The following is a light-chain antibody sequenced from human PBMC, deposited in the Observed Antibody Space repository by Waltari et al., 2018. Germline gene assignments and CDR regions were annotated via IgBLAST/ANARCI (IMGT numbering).Light chain of an antibody. J-gene: IGLJ1*01. CDR2: GND. V-gene: IGLV1-47*01. CDR1: NSNIGANF. CDR3: AAWDDTLSGHSV. Sequence: QSVLTQPPSASGTPGQRVTISCSGSNSNIGANFVYWYRQFPGTSPKLLIDGNDKRPSGGPARFSVSKSGSSASLVISGLRSEDDADYYCAAWDDTLSGHSVFGTGTKVTVL.